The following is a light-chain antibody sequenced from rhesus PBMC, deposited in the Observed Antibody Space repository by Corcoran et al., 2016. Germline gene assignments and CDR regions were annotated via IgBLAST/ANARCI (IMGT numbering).Light chain of an antibody. J-gene: IGKJ1*01. V-gene: IGKV2-104*01. CDR1: QSLLDSEDGNTY. Sequence: DIVMTQTPLSLPVTLGEPASISCRSSQSLLDSEDGNTYLEWYLQKPGQSPQLLIYEVSNRACGVPDRFSGSGSDTDFTLKISRVGAEDVGVYYCMQALEFPWTFGQGTKVEIK. CDR2: EVS. CDR3: MQALEFPWT.